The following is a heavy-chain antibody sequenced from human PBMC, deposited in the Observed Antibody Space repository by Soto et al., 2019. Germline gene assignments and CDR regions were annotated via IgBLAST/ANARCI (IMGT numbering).Heavy chain of an antibody. J-gene: IGHJ4*02. V-gene: IGHV1-3*01. Sequence: VSVKVSCKASGYAFTIYAMHWVRQAPGQRPEWMGWINAGNGNTKYSQKFQGRVTITRDTSASTAYMELSSLRSEDTAVYYCARSIVVVTAADYWGQGTLVTVSS. CDR1: GYAFTIYA. CDR3: ARSIVVVTAADY. CDR2: INAGNGNT. D-gene: IGHD2-21*02.